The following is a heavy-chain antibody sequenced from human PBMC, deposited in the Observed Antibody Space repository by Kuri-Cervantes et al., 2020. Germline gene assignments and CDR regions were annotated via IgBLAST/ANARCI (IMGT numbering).Heavy chain of an antibody. CDR3: AREVPVLYDYVWGSYRYGNWFDP. J-gene: IGHJ5*02. D-gene: IGHD3-16*02. CDR1: GGSLSSYY. V-gene: IGHV4-59*01. CDR2: IYYSGST. Sequence: GSLRLSCTVSGGSLSSYYWNWIRQPAGKGLEWIGYIYYSGSTNYNPSLKSRVTISVDTSKNQFSLKLSSVTAADTTVYYCAREVPVLYDYVWGSYRYGNWFDPWGQGTLVTVSS.